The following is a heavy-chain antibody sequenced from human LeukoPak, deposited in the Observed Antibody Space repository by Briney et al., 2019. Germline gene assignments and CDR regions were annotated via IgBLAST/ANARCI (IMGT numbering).Heavy chain of an antibody. D-gene: IGHD2-15*01. Sequence: GGSLRLSCAASGFTFSSYAMSWVRQAPGKGLEWVSAISGSGGSTYYADSVKGRFTISRDNSKNTLYLQMNSLRAEDTAVYYCAKVFPGGYCSGGSCPTNFDYWGQGTLVTVSP. CDR3: AKVFPGGYCSGGSCPTNFDY. J-gene: IGHJ4*02. CDR1: GFTFSSYA. V-gene: IGHV3-23*01. CDR2: ISGSGGST.